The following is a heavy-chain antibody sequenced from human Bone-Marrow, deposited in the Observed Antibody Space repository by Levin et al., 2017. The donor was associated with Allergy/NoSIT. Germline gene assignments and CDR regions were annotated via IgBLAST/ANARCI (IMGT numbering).Heavy chain of an antibody. Sequence: PGGSLRLSCAASGFTFSDYYMSWIRQAPGKGLEWVSYISTSSSYTNYADSVKGRFTISRDNAKNSLYLQMNSLRAEDTAVYYCASRGGWYEMDYWGQGTLVTVSS. V-gene: IGHV3-11*03. CDR2: ISTSSSYT. J-gene: IGHJ4*02. D-gene: IGHD6-19*01. CDR3: ASRGGWYEMDY. CDR1: GFTFSDYY.